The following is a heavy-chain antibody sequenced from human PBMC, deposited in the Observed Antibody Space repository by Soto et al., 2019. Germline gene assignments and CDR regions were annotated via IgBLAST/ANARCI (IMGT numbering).Heavy chain of an antibody. CDR2: ISGSGGST. D-gene: IGHD2-15*01. CDR1: GFTFSSYA. CDR3: AKEIVVVVSYGMDV. Sequence: HPGGSLRLSCAACGFTFSSYAMSWVRQAPGKGLEWVSAISGSGGSTYYADSVKGRFTISRDNSKNTLYLQMNSLRAEDTAVYYCAKEIVVVVSYGMDVWGQGTTVTVSS. V-gene: IGHV3-23*01. J-gene: IGHJ6*02.